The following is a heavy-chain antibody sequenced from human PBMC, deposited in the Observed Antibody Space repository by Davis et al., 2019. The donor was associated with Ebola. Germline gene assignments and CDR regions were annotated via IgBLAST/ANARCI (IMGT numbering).Heavy chain of an antibody. J-gene: IGHJ4*02. Sequence: GESLKISCAASGFTFSTYSMSWVRQAPGKGLEWVSSISSDSDYIYYADSAKGRFTISRDNAKNSLYLQVNSLRDEDTAVYYCAKFSRAGESDWGQGTLVTVSS. CDR3: AKFSRAGESD. D-gene: IGHD6-13*01. CDR2: ISSDSDYI. V-gene: IGHV3-21*04. CDR1: GFTFSTYS.